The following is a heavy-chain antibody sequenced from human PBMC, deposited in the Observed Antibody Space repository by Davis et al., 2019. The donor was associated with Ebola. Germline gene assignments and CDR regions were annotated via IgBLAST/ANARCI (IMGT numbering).Heavy chain of an antibody. CDR3: ASYTIFGVVAKSNYYYYMDV. CDR1: GYTFTSYG. Sequence: ASVKVSCKASGYTFTSYGISWVRQAPGQGLEWMGWISAYNGNTNYAQKLQGRVTMTTDTSTSTAYMELRSLRADDTAVYYCASYTIFGVVAKSNYYYYMDVWGKGTTVTVSS. CDR2: ISAYNGNT. J-gene: IGHJ6*03. V-gene: IGHV1-18*04. D-gene: IGHD3-3*01.